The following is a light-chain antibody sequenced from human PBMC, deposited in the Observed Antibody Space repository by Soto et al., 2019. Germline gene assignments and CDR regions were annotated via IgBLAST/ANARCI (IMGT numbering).Light chain of an antibody. Sequence: QSALTQPPSASGSPGQSVTISCTGTSSDVGAYKYVSWYQQHPGKAPKLMIYEVTKRPSGVPGRFSGSKSGNTASLTVSGLQAEDDDDYYCSSYAGNNNFVVFGGGTKLTVL. J-gene: IGLJ2*01. V-gene: IGLV2-8*01. CDR2: EVT. CDR3: SSYAGNNNFVV. CDR1: SSDVGAYKY.